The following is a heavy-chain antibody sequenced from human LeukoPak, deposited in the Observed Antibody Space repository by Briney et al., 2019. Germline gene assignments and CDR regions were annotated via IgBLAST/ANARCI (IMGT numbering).Heavy chain of an antibody. Sequence: ASVKVSCKASGYIFIDYYIHWVRQVPGQGLEWMRRINPKSGGTNHAQKFQGRVTMTRDTSISTAYMELSSLRSDDTAVYYCAREGGGSGSYYDYWGQGTLVTVSS. J-gene: IGHJ4*02. V-gene: IGHV1-2*06. CDR1: GYIFIDYY. D-gene: IGHD1-26*01. CDR2: INPKSGGT. CDR3: AREGGGSGSYYDY.